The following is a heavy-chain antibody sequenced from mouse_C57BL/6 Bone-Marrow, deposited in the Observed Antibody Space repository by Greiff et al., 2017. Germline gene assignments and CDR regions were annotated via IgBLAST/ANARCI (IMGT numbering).Heavy chain of an antibody. D-gene: IGHD2-3*01. CDR3: TRSDGYYGVYAMDY. CDR1: GYTFTSYW. J-gene: IGHJ4*01. V-gene: IGHV1-5*01. Sequence: VQLQQSGTVLARPGASMKMSCKTSGYTFTSYWMHWVKQRPGQGLEWIGAIYPGNSDTSYNQKFKGKAKLTAVTSASTAYMELSSLTNEDSAVYYCTRSDGYYGVYAMDYWGQGTSVTVSS. CDR2: IYPGNSDT.